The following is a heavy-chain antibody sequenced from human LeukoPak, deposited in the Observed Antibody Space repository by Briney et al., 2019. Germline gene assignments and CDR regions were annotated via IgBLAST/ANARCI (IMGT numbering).Heavy chain of an antibody. J-gene: IGHJ4*02. CDR3: ARGLVDLDWLTPIDY. V-gene: IGHV1-18*01. CDR2: ISAYNGNT. D-gene: IGHD3-9*01. Sequence: ASVKVSCKASGGTFSSYAISWVRQAPGQGLEWMGWISAYNGNTNYAQKLQGRVTMTTDTSTSTAYMELRSLRSDDTAVYYCARGLVDLDWLTPIDYWGQGTLVTVSS. CDR1: GGTFSSYA.